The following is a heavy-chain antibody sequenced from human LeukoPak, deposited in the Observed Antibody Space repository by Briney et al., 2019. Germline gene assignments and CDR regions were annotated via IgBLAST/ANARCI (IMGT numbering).Heavy chain of an antibody. CDR2: ISSSSSYT. J-gene: IGHJ3*02. V-gene: IGHV3-11*03. CDR1: GSSSSDYY. CDR3: ARPYFCWGSYYSNAFDI. Sequence: GGSLRLSCAPAGSSSSDYYTSWIRQAPGKGLEWVSYISSSSSYTNYAASVKGRFTISRDNAKNSLYLQMNSLRAEDTAVYYCARPYFCWGSYYSNAFDIWGQGTMVTVSS. D-gene: IGHD3-10*01.